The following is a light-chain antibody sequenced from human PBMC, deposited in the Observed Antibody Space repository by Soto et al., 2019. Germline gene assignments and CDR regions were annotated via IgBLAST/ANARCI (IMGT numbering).Light chain of an antibody. CDR2: EVN. CDR3: TSYAGGNNV. CDR1: SSDVGSYNY. Sequence: QSALTQPPSASGSPGQSVTISCTGTSSDVGSYNYVSWYQQHPGKVPKLMVYEVNNRPSGVPDRFSGSKSGNTASLTVSGLQAEDEADYYCTSYAGGNNVFGTGTKLTVL. V-gene: IGLV2-8*01. J-gene: IGLJ1*01.